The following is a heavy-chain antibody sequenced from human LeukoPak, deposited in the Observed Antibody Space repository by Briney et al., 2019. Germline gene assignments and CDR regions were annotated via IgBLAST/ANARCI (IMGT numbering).Heavy chain of an antibody. CDR3: ARGGSSWNNWFDP. CDR2: IYSSGST. D-gene: IGHD6-13*01. J-gene: IGHJ5*02. V-gene: IGHV4-4*07. Sequence: SETLSLTCTASGCSINRYYWSWVRQPAGKGLEWIGRIYSSGSTNYNPPLKSRVIMSVDPSKNQVSLKLSSMTAADTAVYYCARGGSSWNNWFDPWGQGTLVTVSS. CDR1: GCSINRYY.